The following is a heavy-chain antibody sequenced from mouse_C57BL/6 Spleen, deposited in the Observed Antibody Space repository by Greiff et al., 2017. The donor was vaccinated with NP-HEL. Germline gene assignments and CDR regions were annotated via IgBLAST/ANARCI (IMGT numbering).Heavy chain of an antibody. CDR3: ARDYGTPAWFAY. V-gene: IGHV1-52*01. CDR2: IDPSDSET. D-gene: IGHD1-1*01. Sequence: VQLQQPGAELVRPGSSVKLSCKASGYTFTSYWMHWVKQRPIQGLEWIGNIDPSDSETHYNQKFKDKATLTVDKSSSTAYMQLSSLTSEDSAVYYCARDYGTPAWFAYWGQGTLVTVSA. J-gene: IGHJ3*01. CDR1: GYTFTSYW.